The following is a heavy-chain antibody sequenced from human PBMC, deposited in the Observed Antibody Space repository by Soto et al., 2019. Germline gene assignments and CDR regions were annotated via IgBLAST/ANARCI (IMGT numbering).Heavy chain of an antibody. Sequence: QVQLVESGGGVVQTGRSLRLSCVISGFSFSTNAMHWVRQAPGKGLEWVAVISYDGTNKYYADSVKGRFTISRDNSKDTLYLQLNSLRTEDTAVYYCATKMGPKLELVKLKWDYWGPGTLVIVSS. CDR1: GFSFSTNA. CDR3: ATKMGPKLELVKLKWDY. J-gene: IGHJ4*02. CDR2: ISYDGTNK. V-gene: IGHV3-30-3*01. D-gene: IGHD1-7*01.